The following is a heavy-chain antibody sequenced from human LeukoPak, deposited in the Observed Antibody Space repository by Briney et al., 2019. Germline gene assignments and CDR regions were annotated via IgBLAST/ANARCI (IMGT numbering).Heavy chain of an antibody. D-gene: IGHD3-22*01. Sequence: GASVKVSCKASGGTFSSYAISWVRQAPGQGLACMGGIIPIFGTANYAQKFQGRVTITADESTSTAYMELSSLRSEDTAVYYCARDQGSSGYYSDDDDAFDIWGQGTMVTVSS. J-gene: IGHJ3*02. CDR2: IIPIFGTA. CDR1: GGTFSSYA. V-gene: IGHV1-69*13. CDR3: ARDQGSSGYYSDDDDAFDI.